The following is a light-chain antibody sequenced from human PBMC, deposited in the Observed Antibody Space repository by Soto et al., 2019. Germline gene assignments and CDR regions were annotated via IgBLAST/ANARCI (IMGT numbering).Light chain of an antibody. J-gene: IGKJ1*01. V-gene: IGKV3-20*01. CDR1: QSVSSSY. CDR3: QQYGKT. CDR2: GAS. Sequence: EIVLTQSPGTLSLSPGERATLSCRASQSVSSSYLAWYQQKPGQAPRIHIYGASSRATGIPDGFSGSGSGTDFTLTISRLEPEDFAVYYCQQYGKTFGQGTKVEIK.